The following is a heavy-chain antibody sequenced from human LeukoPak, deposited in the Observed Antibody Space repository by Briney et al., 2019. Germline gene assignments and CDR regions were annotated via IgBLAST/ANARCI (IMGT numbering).Heavy chain of an antibody. CDR2: MLDTVTT. D-gene: IGHD3-3*02. Sequence: AETLSLTCAVSGASMNTHYWSWIRQPPGKGLEWIGYMLDTVTTKDNPSLKSRFTLSAATSKNQFSLRLTSVTAALTAVYYCATIKRGIIFGYFDFWGQGIPVTVSS. CDR3: ATIKRGIIFGYFDF. J-gene: IGHJ4*02. CDR1: GASMNTHY. V-gene: IGHV4-59*11.